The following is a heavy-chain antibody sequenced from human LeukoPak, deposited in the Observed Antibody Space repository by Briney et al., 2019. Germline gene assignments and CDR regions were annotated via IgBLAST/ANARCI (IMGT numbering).Heavy chain of an antibody. CDR2: IYYSGST. CDR3: ARHVRQAAAGGGWFDP. J-gene: IGHJ5*02. D-gene: IGHD6-13*01. CDR1: GGSISSYY. Sequence: PSEALSLTCTVSGGSISSYYWRWIRPPPGKGLEWIGYIYYSGSTNYNPSLKSRVTISVDTSKNQFSLKLSSVTAADTAVYYCARHVRQAAAGGGWFDPWGQGTLVTVSS. V-gene: IGHV4-59*01.